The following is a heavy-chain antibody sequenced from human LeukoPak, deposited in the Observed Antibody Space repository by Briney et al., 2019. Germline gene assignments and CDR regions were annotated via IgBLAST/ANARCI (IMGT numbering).Heavy chain of an antibody. CDR3: AKGDYSTTDPLRNAEYFQH. Sequence: GGSLRLSCAASGFTFSDYYMSWIRQAPGKGLEWVSYISSSGSTIYYADSVKGRFAISRDNAKNSLYLQMNSLRAEDTAVYYCAKGDYSTTDPLRNAEYFQHWGQGTLVTVSS. V-gene: IGHV3-11*01. D-gene: IGHD4-17*01. CDR2: ISSSGSTI. J-gene: IGHJ1*01. CDR1: GFTFSDYY.